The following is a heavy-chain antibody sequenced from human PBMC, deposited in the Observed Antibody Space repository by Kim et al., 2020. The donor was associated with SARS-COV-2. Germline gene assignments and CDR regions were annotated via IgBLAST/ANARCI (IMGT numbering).Heavy chain of an antibody. D-gene: IGHD2-8*01. Sequence: GALRLSCVASGFTFSSYAMSWVRQAPGKGLEWVSVIYSGGSSTYYADSVKGRFTISRDNSKNTLYLQMNSLRAEDTAVYYCAKGSGVLMVYYYYGMDVWGQGTTVTVSS. CDR2: IYSGGSST. J-gene: IGHJ6*02. V-gene: IGHV3-23*03. CDR1: GFTFSSYA. CDR3: AKGSGVLMVYYYYGMDV.